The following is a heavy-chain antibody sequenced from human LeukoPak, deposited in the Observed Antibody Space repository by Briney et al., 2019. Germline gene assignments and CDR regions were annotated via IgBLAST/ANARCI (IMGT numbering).Heavy chain of an antibody. CDR3: ARDPNDYGDYVHYFDY. J-gene: IGHJ4*02. D-gene: IGHD4-17*01. CDR1: GFTFSDYY. Sequence: GGSLRLSCAASGFTFSDYYMSWIRQAPGKGLEWVSYTSSSGSTIYYADSVKGRFTISRDNAKNSLYLQMNSLRAEDTAVYYCARDPNDYGDYVHYFDYWGQGTLVTVSS. V-gene: IGHV3-11*01. CDR2: TSSSGSTI.